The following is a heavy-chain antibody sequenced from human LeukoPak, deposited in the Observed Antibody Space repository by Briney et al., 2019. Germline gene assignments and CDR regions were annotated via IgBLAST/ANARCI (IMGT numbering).Heavy chain of an antibody. CDR1: GGSISTYY. J-gene: IGHJ4*02. CDR2: SYYSGST. V-gene: IGHV4-59*01. Sequence: SETLSLTCTVSGGSISTYYRSWIRQPPGKGLEWIGYSYYSGSTTHNPPLQSRVTISVDTSRNQFSLKLTSVTAADTAVYYCARAGGGYSFDYWGQGTLVTVSS. CDR3: ARAGGGYSFDY. D-gene: IGHD5-18*01.